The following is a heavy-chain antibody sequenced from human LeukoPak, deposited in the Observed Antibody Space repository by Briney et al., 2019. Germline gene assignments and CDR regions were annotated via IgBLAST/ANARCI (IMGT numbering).Heavy chain of an antibody. D-gene: IGHD3-10*01. CDR1: GFTFDDYT. CDR2: INWDGGRI. Sequence: GGSLRLSCAVSGFTFDDYTMNWVRQAPGKGLEWVSLINWDGGRIYYADSVKGRFTISKDNSNNTVFLQMNSVRVEDTAVYYCARVWFGYFFQWGQGALVTVSS. V-gene: IGHV3-43*01. J-gene: IGHJ4*02. CDR3: ARVWFGYFFQ.